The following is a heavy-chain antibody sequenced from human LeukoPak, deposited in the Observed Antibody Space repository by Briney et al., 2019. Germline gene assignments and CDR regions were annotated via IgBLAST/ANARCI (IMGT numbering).Heavy chain of an antibody. CDR3: AKPYYYGSRSYMDY. CDR1: GFTFSSYA. Sequence: GGSLRLSCAASGFTFSSYAMSWVRQAPGKGLEWVAAISYDGSNTYYADSVKGRFTISRDNSKNMLYLQMNSLRAEDTAVYYCAKPYYYGSRSYMDYWGQGTLVTVSS. V-gene: IGHV3-30*18. CDR2: ISYDGSNT. J-gene: IGHJ4*02. D-gene: IGHD3-10*01.